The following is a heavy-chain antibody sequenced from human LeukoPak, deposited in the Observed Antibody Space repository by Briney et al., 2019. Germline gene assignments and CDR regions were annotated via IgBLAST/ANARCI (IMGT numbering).Heavy chain of an antibody. CDR3: ARAGARSRIPARPYWFDP. Sequence: SESLCLTCTVSGCSISSSSIYWGWIRQPPGKGLEWVGYIYYSGSTNYNPSLNSRVTISVDTSKNQFYLKLSSVTAADTAVYYCARAGARSRIPARPYWFDPGGQGTPVTVPS. V-gene: IGHV4-61*05. CDR1: GCSISSSSIY. J-gene: IGHJ5*02. D-gene: IGHD6-6*01. CDR2: IYYSGST.